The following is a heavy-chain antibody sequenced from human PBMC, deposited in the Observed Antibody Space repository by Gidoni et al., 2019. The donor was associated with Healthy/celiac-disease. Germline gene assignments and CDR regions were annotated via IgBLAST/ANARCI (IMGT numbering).Heavy chain of an antibody. CDR2: IKQDGSEK. Sequence: EVQLVESGGGLVQPGGSLRLSCAASGFPFSSYWMSWVRQAPGKGLEWVANIKQDGSEKYYVDSVKGRFTISRDNAKNSLYLQMNSLRAEDTAVYYCAREEYYSYYFDYWGQGTLVTVSS. CDR1: GFPFSSYW. CDR3: AREEYYSYYFDY. V-gene: IGHV3-7*01. D-gene: IGHD3-10*01. J-gene: IGHJ4*02.